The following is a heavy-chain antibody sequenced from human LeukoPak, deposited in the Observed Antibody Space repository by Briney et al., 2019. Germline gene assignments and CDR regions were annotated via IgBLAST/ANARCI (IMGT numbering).Heavy chain of an antibody. CDR2: IYPGDSDT. V-gene: IGHV5-51*01. J-gene: IGHJ4*02. Sequence: ESLKISCKGSGYSFTSYWIGWVRQMPGKGLEWMVIIYPGDSDTRYSPSFQGQVTISADKSISTAYLQWSSLKASDTAMYDCVRSGQQLAFDYWGQGILVTVSS. CDR1: GYSFTSYW. D-gene: IGHD6-13*01. CDR3: VRSGQQLAFDY.